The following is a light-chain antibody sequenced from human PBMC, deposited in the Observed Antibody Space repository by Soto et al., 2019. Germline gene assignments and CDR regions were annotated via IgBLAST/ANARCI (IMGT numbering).Light chain of an antibody. CDR1: QSVSSK. V-gene: IGKV3D-15*01. Sequence: ETVLTQSPATLSVSPGERATLSCRASQSVSSKLAWYQQKPGQAPRLLIYGASTRATGIPARFSGSGSGTEFTLTISSLQSEDFATYYCQQYYSFPPTFGQGTKVDIK. CDR3: QQYYSFPPT. J-gene: IGKJ1*01. CDR2: GAS.